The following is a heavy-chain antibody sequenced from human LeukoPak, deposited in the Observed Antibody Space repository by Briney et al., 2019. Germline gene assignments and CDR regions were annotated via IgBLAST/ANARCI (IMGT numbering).Heavy chain of an antibody. V-gene: IGHV3-23*01. CDR1: GFTFSSYA. D-gene: IGHD3-10*01. CDR3: AKDVAGVRGVRGGFDY. Sequence: GGSLRLSCAASGFTFSSYAISWVRQAPGKGLEWVSAIGGSGVSTYYADSVKGRFTISRDNSKNTLYLQMNSLRAEDTAIYYCAKDVAGVRGVRGGFDYWGQGTLVTVSS. CDR2: IGGSGVST. J-gene: IGHJ4*02.